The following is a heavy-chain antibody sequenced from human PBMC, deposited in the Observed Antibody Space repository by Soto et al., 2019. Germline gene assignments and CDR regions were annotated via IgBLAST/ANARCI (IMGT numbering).Heavy chain of an antibody. D-gene: IGHD5-12*01. V-gene: IGHV1-69*06. CDR1: GGTFSSYA. J-gene: IGHJ6*01. CDR2: IIPIFGTA. Sequence: SVKVSCKASGGTFSSYAISWVRQAPGQGLEWMGGIIPIFGTANYAQKFQGRVKITADKSTSTAYMELSSLRSEDTAVYYCAGRGYSGYDFHYYCYGMDVWGQGTKVSVSS. CDR3: AGRGYSGYDFHYYCYGMDV.